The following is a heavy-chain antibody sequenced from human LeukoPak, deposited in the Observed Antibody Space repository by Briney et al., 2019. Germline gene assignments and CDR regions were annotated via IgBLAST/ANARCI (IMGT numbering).Heavy chain of an antibody. CDR2: INTSGGHT. D-gene: IGHD4-11*01. V-gene: IGHV1-46*01. CDR1: GYTFTDYY. J-gene: IGHJ3*02. Sequence: ASVKVSCKASGYTFTDYYMHWVRQAPGQGLEWMGIINTSGGHTNYAQKFQGRVSMTRDTSTGTLYMDLSSLRFEDTAAYYCAIGLERLDSNNYLSFAFDIWGQGTMVTVS. CDR3: AIGLERLDSNNYLSFAFDI.